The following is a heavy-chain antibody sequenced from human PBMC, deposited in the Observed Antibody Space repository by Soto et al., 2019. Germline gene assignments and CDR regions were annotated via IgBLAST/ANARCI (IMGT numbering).Heavy chain of an antibody. Sequence: VQLVESGGGVVQPGRSLRLSCAASGFTFSSYGMHWVRQAPGKGLEWVAVISYDGSNKYYADSVKGRFTISRDNSKNTLYLQMNSLRAEDTAVYYCAGGVYSSSLGYWGQGTLVTVSS. D-gene: IGHD6-6*01. CDR2: ISYDGSNK. V-gene: IGHV3-30*03. CDR1: GFTFSSYG. J-gene: IGHJ4*02. CDR3: AGGVYSSSLGY.